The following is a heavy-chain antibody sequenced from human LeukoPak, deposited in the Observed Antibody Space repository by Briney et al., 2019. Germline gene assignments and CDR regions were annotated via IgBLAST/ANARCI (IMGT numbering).Heavy chain of an antibody. J-gene: IGHJ4*02. V-gene: IGHV3-74*01. CDR3: AKDKQQLDFDY. D-gene: IGHD6-13*01. Sequence: GGSLRLSCAASGFTFSSYWMHWVRQAPGKGLVWVSRINSDGSSTSYADSVKGRFTISRDNAKNTLYLQMNSLRAEDTAVYYCAKDKQQLDFDYWGQGTLVTVSS. CDR1: GFTFSSYW. CDR2: INSDGSST.